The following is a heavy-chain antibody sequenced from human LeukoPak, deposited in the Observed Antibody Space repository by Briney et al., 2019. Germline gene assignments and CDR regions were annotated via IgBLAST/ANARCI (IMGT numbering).Heavy chain of an antibody. CDR2: ISGSGGST. Sequence: GGSLRLSCAASGFTFSSYAMNWVRQAPGKGLEWVSAISGSGGSTYYADSVKGRFTISRDNSKNTLYLQMNSLRAEDTAVYYCAKGRSGSYLSYYFDFWGQGTLVTVSS. J-gene: IGHJ4*02. CDR3: AKGRSGSYLSYYFDF. CDR1: GFTFSSYA. D-gene: IGHD1-26*01. V-gene: IGHV3-23*01.